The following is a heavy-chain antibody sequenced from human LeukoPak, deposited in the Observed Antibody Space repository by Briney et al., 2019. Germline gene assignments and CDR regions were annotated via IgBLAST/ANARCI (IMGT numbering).Heavy chain of an antibody. D-gene: IGHD6-25*01. Sequence: GGSLTHSFPATGFTFNNYPMSWLGQAPGKGLEWVSAISGRCGMTSYADSVKGRCTIARDNSKNTLYLQMNSLTAEDTAVYYCAKRPGYPPYYFDSWGQGTLVTVSS. CDR1: GFTFNNYP. V-gene: IGHV3-23*01. J-gene: IGHJ4*02. CDR3: AKRPGYPPYYFDS. CDR2: ISGRCGMT.